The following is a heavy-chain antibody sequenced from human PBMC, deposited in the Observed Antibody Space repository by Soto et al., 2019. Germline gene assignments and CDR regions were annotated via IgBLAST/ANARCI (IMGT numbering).Heavy chain of an antibody. V-gene: IGHV1-2*02. Sequence: ASVKVSCKAYAYTFTAYYMHWVRQAPGQGLEWIGWINPKSGGTNFAQKFQGRVTLTSDTSISTAYLELSSLRSDDTAVYYCATLYYFDSSGYGDYFDYWGQGTLVTVSS. CDR1: AYTFTAYY. CDR3: ATLYYFDSSGYGDYFDY. D-gene: IGHD3-22*01. CDR2: INPKSGGT. J-gene: IGHJ4*01.